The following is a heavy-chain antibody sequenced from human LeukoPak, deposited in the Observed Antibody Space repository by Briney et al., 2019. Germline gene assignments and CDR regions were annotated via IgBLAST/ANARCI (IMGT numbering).Heavy chain of an antibody. V-gene: IGHV1-18*01. CDR3: TREMVRGVADY. CDR1: GYTFTSYG. Sequence: GASVTVSCKASGYTFTSYGISWVRQAPGQGLEWMGWISAYNGNTNYAQKLQGRVTMTTDTSTSTAYMELRSLRSDDTAVYYCTREMVRGVADYWGQGTLVTVSS. CDR2: ISAYNGNT. J-gene: IGHJ4*02. D-gene: IGHD3-10*01.